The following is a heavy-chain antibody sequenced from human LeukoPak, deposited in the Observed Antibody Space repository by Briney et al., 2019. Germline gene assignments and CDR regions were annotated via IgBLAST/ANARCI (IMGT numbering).Heavy chain of an antibody. Sequence: GGSLRLSCAASGFTFSNAWMSWVRQAPGKGLEWVGRIKSKTDGGTTDYAAPVKGRFTISRDDSKNTLYLQMNSLRAEDTAVYYCAKDGDWTAASPEYFQHWGQGTLVTVSS. V-gene: IGHV3-15*01. J-gene: IGHJ1*01. CDR1: GFTFSNAW. CDR3: AKDGDWTAASPEYFQH. D-gene: IGHD2-21*02. CDR2: IKSKTDGGTT.